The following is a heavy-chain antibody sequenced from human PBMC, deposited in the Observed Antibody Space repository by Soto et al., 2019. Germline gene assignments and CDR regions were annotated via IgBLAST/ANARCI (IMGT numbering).Heavy chain of an antibody. V-gene: IGHV3-30*18. D-gene: IGHD6-25*01. Sequence: QVQLVESGGGVVQPGRSLRLSCAASGFTFSSYGMHWVRQAPGKGLEWVEVISYDGSNKYYADSVKGRFTISRDNSKNTLYLQMISLRAEDTAVYYCAKDRRPNYYYGMDVWGQGTTVTVSS. CDR2: ISYDGSNK. J-gene: IGHJ6*02. CDR3: AKDRRPNYYYGMDV. CDR1: GFTFSSYG.